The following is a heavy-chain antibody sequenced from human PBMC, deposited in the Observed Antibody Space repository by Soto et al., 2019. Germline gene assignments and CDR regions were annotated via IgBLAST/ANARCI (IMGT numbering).Heavy chain of an antibody. V-gene: IGHV5-51*01. CDR3: AREWVVPAAQYPHYYYGMDV. CDR1: GYSFTSYW. D-gene: IGHD2-2*01. J-gene: IGHJ6*02. Sequence: GESLKISCKGSGYSFTSYWIGWVRQMPGKGLEWMGIIYPGDSDTRYSPSFQGQVTISADKSISTAYLQWSSLKASDTAMYYCAREWVVPAAQYPHYYYGMDVWGQGTTVTVSS. CDR2: IYPGDSDT.